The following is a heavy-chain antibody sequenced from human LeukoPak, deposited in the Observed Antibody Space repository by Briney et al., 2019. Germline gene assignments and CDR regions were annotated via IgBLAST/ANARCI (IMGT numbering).Heavy chain of an antibody. Sequence: ASVKVSCKASGYTFTSYAMHWVRQAPGQRLEWMGWINAGNGNTKYSQKFQGRVTITRDTSASTAYMELSSLRSEDTAVYYCARDRWNYYGSGSFGDYWGQGPLVTVSS. D-gene: IGHD3-10*01. CDR2: INAGNGNT. V-gene: IGHV1-3*01. CDR3: ARDRWNYYGSGSFGDY. J-gene: IGHJ4*02. CDR1: GYTFTSYA.